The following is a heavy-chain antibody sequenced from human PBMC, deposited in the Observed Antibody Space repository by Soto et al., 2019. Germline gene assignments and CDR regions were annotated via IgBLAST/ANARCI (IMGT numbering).Heavy chain of an antibody. CDR1: GFTFSAYW. Sequence: PGGSLRLSCEVSGFTFSAYWMHWVRQVPGKGLIWVSRISDDGSTTTYADSVKGRFTISRDNAKNTLYLQMNSLRADDTGLYYCTRGPRVSSAGTGAHWGQGTLVNVSS. CDR3: TRGPRVSSAGTGAH. CDR2: ISDDGSTT. J-gene: IGHJ4*02. V-gene: IGHV3-74*01. D-gene: IGHD6-6*01.